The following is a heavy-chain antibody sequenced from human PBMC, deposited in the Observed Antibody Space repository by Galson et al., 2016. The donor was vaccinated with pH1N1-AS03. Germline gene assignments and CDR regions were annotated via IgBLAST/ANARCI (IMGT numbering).Heavy chain of an antibody. J-gene: IGHJ4*02. Sequence: VRQAPGQGLEWMGGIIPIFGTANYAQKFQGRVTITADESTSTAYMELSNLRSEDTAVYYCARDKDDFWSGYSEYWGQGTLVTVSS. D-gene: IGHD3-3*01. V-gene: IGHV1-69*01. CDR3: ARDKDDFWSGYSEY. CDR2: IIPIFGTA.